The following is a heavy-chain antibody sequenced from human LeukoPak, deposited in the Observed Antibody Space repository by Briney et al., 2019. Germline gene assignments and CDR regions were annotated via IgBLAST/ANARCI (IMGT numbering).Heavy chain of an antibody. D-gene: IGHD3-10*02. CDR2: VKQDGSER. J-gene: IGHJ6*04. CDR1: GFTFSSYW. Sequence: GGSLRLSCAASGFTFSSYWMSWVRQAPGKGLEWVANVKQDGSERYYVDSVKGRFTISRDNAKNSLYLQMNSLRAEDTAVYYCAELGITMIGGVWGKGTTVTISS. V-gene: IGHV3-7*01. CDR3: AELGITMIGGV.